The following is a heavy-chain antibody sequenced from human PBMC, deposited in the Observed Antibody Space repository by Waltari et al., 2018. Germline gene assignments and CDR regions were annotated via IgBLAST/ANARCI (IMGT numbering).Heavy chain of an antibody. CDR3: AWGRQQLIP. V-gene: IGHV3-11*01. D-gene: IGHD6-13*01. Sequence: QKQLVESGGGLVKPGGSLTISCSASGFTFRDYYMTWVRQAPGKGLGWMASISSFATTLDYADSLKGRFTSSRDNANSSVYLQIVSLRPDDTAVYYCAWGRQQLIPWGQGTLVTVSS. CDR1: GFTFRDYY. J-gene: IGHJ5*02. CDR2: ISSFATTL.